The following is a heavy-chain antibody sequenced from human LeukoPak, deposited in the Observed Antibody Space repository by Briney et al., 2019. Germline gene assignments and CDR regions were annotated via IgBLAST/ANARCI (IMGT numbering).Heavy chain of an antibody. CDR2: TYYSGST. CDR3: AREGVGATTGFDY. CDR1: GGSISSYY. D-gene: IGHD1-26*01. V-gene: IGHV4-59*01. J-gene: IGHJ4*02. Sequence: SETLSLTCTVSGGSISSYYWSWIRQPPGKGLEWIGYTYYSGSTNYNPSLKSRVTISVDTSKNQFSLKLSSVTAADTAVYYCAREGVGATTGFDYWGQGTLVTVSS.